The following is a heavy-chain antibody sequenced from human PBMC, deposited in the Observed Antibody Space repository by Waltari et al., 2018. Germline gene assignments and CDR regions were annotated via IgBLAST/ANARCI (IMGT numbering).Heavy chain of an antibody. CDR1: GYTFTGYY. CDR2: INPNSGGT. CDR3: ARGGGIAAAPYYFDY. D-gene: IGHD6-13*01. Sequence: QVQLVQSGAEVTKPGASVKVSCKASGYTFTGYYMHWVRQAPGQGLEWMGWINPNSGGTNYAQKFQGRVTMTRDTSISTAYMELSRLRSDDTAVYYCARGGGIAAAPYYFDYWGQGTLVTVSS. V-gene: IGHV1-2*02. J-gene: IGHJ4*02.